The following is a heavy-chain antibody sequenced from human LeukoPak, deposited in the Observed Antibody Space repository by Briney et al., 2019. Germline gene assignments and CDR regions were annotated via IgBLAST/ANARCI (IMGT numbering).Heavy chain of an antibody. V-gene: IGHV1-8*01. CDR1: GYTFLNYV. D-gene: IGHD2-2*01. CDR3: ARGAGYCSGTSCYGSYYYMDF. CDR2: MNPNSGNT. J-gene: IGHJ6*03. Sequence: ASVKVSCKSTGYTFLNYVTNGVGQATGQGLEWMGWMNPNSGNTGYAQKFQGRVTMTRNTSISTAYMELSSLRSEDTAVYYCARGAGYCSGTSCYGSYYYMDFWGKGTTVTVSS.